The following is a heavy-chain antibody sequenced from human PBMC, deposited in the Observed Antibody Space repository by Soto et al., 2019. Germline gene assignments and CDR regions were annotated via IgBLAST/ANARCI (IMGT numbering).Heavy chain of an antibody. J-gene: IGHJ4*02. CDR3: ARLSNHDYGVQRPDY. Sequence: SETLSLTCTVSGGSISSYCCSWIRKPHGKGLEWIGYIYYSGSTNYNPSLKSRVTISVDTSKNQFSLKLSSVTAADTAVYYCARLSNHDYGVQRPDYWGQGTLVTVSS. V-gene: IGHV4-59*08. CDR1: GGSISSYC. D-gene: IGHD4-17*01. CDR2: IYYSGST.